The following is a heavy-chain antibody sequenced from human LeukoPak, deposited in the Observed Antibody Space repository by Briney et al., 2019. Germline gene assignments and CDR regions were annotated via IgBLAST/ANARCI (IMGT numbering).Heavy chain of an antibody. D-gene: IGHD1-26*01. CDR3: AKDKGELYFDY. CDR2: VSGSAGRT. J-gene: IGHJ4*02. Sequence: GGSLRLSCAASGFTFSSFAMTWVRQAPGKGLEWVSTVSGSAGRTDYADSVKGWFTISRDNLKNTLYLQMNGLRAEDTAVYYCAKDKGELYFDYWGQGTLVTVSS. CDR1: GFTFSSFA. V-gene: IGHV3-23*01.